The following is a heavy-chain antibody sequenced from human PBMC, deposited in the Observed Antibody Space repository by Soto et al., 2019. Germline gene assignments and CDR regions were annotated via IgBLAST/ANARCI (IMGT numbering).Heavy chain of an antibody. CDR3: ARDLTGNAYGSFDS. Sequence: NPSETLSLTCTVSGGSVNSGSHYWSWIRQSPGKGLEWIGYISYNGGTNNNPSLKSRVTISVDKSKNQFSLRLTSVTAADTAVYYCARDLTGNAYGSFDSWGPGTLVTVSS. CDR2: ISYNGGT. CDR1: GGSVNSGSHY. D-gene: IGHD6-19*01. V-gene: IGHV4-61*01. J-gene: IGHJ4*02.